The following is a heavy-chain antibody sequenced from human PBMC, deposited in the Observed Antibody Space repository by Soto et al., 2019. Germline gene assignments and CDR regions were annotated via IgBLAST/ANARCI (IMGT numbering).Heavy chain of an antibody. CDR1: GFTFSNFA. J-gene: IGHJ4*02. CDR3: AKDGYCDRRGYYYFVY. Sequence: GGSLRLSCVVSGFTFSNFAMSWVRHVPGKGLQWVAGLSASGDSTYHADSVKGRFTISRDNSKNTLFLQMHSLRGDDTALYYCAKDGYCDRRGYYYFVYWCRGTLVTVSS. CDR2: LSASGDST. D-gene: IGHD3-22*01. V-gene: IGHV3-23*01.